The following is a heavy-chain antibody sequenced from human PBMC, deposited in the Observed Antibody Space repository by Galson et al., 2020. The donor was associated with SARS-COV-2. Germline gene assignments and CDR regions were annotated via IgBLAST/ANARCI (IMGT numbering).Heavy chain of an antibody. V-gene: IGHV3-64D*06. D-gene: IGHD1-26*01. CDR1: GFTFSRYS. CDR3: VKTSGTYSSDAFDV. J-gene: IGHJ3*01. CDR2: ISSNGGRT. Sequence: GESLKISCAASGFTFSRYSMHWVRQAPGKGLEYVSGISSNGGRTYYAESVKGRFTMSRDNSKSTLFLQMRSLRAEDTALYYCVKTSGTYSSDAFDVWGQGTMVTGSS.